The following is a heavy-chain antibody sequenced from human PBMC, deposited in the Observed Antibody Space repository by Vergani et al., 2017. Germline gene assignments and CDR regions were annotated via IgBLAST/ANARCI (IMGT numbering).Heavy chain of an antibody. CDR3: ARSLVSRNPPDYFDN. CDR2: VEDSGYF. J-gene: IGHJ4*02. V-gene: IGHV4-59*01. Sequence: QVQLQESGPGLVRPSETLSLTCTVSGGSLSGYYWNWIRQTPGEGLEWIGYVEDSGYFNYNPSLKTRVSMSSDRSNNQFSLMLSSVTVADTAVYYCARSLVSRNPPDYFDNWGQGTLVTVSS. CDR1: GGSLSGYY. D-gene: IGHD1-14*01.